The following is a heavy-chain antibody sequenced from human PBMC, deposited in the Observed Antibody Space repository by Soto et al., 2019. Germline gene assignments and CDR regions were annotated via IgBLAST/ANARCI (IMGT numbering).Heavy chain of an antibody. CDR3: ARWSYLDY. Sequence: PGGSLRLSCAASGFSFGSYALSWVRQAPGKGLEWVSTISGGDGKTFYADSVKGRFSISRDTSQSTLYLQMNGLRADDTAMYYCARWSYLDYWGQGTRVTVSS. D-gene: IGHD3-3*01. J-gene: IGHJ4*02. V-gene: IGHV3-23*01. CDR2: ISGGDGKT. CDR1: GFSFGSYA.